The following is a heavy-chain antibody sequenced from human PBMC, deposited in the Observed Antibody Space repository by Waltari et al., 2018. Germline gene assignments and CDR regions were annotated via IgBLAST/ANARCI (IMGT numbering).Heavy chain of an antibody. J-gene: IGHJ6*02. Sequence: EVQLVETGGGLIQPGGSLRLSCAASGFPVCGHYMTWVLQAPGKGLEWVSTIYSDGYAYYADSVKGRFTISRDNSKHTLHLQMNSLRAEDTAVYYCARSTFDFWGYGMDVWGQGTTVTVSS. V-gene: IGHV3-53*02. D-gene: IGHD3-3*01. CDR1: GFPVCGHY. CDR2: IYSDGYA. CDR3: ARSTFDFWGYGMDV.